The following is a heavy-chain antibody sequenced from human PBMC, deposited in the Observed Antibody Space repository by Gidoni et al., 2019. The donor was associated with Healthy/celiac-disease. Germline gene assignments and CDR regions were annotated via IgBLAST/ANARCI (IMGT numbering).Heavy chain of an antibody. V-gene: IGHV1-3*01. Sequence: QVQLVQSGAEVKKPGASVKVSCKASGYTFTSYAMHWVRQAPGQRLEWMGWSNAGNGNTKYSQKFQGRVTITRDTSASTAYMELSSLRSEDTAVYYCARKQTIAAAGRGWFDPWGQGTLVTVSS. CDR2: SNAGNGNT. D-gene: IGHD6-13*01. J-gene: IGHJ5*02. CDR3: ARKQTIAAAGRGWFDP. CDR1: GYTFTSYA.